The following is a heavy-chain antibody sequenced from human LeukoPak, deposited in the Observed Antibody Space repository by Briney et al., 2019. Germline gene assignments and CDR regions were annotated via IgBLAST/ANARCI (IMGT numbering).Heavy chain of an antibody. J-gene: IGHJ6*02. CDR3: ARLHVVVVAATLTYYYYYGMDV. CDR1: GGSFSGYY. V-gene: IGHV4-34*01. CDR2: INHSGST. D-gene: IGHD2-15*01. Sequence: SETLSLNCAVYGGSFSGYYWSWIRQPPGKGLEWIGEINHSGSTNYNPSLKSRVTISVDTSKNQFSLKLSSVTAADTAVYYCARLHVVVVAATLTYYYYYGMDVWGQGTTVTVSS.